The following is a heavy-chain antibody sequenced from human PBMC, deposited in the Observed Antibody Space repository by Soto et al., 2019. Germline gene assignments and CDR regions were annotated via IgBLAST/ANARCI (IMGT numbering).Heavy chain of an antibody. Sequence: GGSLRLSCAASGFTFSTYWMDWVRQTPGKGLEWVANINQDGSGKNYVDSVKGRFTIYRDNAKNSLCLQMSSLTAEDSALYYCSRSLNSWGQGTLVTVSS. CDR3: SRSLNS. CDR2: INQDGSGK. J-gene: IGHJ4*02. CDR1: GFTFSTYW. V-gene: IGHV3-7*01.